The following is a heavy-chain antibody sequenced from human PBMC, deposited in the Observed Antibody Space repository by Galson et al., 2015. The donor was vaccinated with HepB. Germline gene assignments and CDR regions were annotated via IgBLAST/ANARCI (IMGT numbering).Heavy chain of an antibody. D-gene: IGHD2-2*01. Sequence: SLRLSCAASGFTFSSYGMHWVRQAPGKGLEWVAVIWYDGSNKYYADSVKGRFTISRDNSKNTLYLQMNSLRAEDTAVYYCAKDQGYCSSTSCYWRASRGMDVWGQGTTVTVSS. CDR1: GFTFSSYG. J-gene: IGHJ6*02. CDR2: IWYDGSNK. V-gene: IGHV3-33*06. CDR3: AKDQGYCSSTSCYWRASRGMDV.